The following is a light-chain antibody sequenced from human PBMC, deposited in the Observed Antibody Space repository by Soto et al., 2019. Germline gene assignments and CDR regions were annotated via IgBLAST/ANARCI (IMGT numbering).Light chain of an antibody. CDR2: WAS. V-gene: IGKV4-1*01. J-gene: IGKJ4*01. CDR3: QQYKTLPFT. Sequence: DIVMTQFPDSLAVSLGERATINCKSSQSVIFSSNDKNYLAWYQQKPGQPPKLLIYWASTRQSGVPDRFSGGGSGTDFSLTISSLQAEDVAVYYCQQYKTLPFTFGGGTRVEIK. CDR1: QSVIFSSNDKNY.